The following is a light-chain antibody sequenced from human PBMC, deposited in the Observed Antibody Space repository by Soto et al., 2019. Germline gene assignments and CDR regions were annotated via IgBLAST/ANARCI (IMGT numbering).Light chain of an antibody. V-gene: IGKV1-5*03. Sequence: DIQMTQSPSTLSASGGDRVTITCRASQKISNWLAWYQQRPGKAPKLLIYRASNLETGVPSRFGGSGSGTEFTLTISSLQPDDSATYFCQQYNTYPWTFGPGTKV. CDR1: QKISNW. J-gene: IGKJ1*01. CDR2: RAS. CDR3: QQYNTYPWT.